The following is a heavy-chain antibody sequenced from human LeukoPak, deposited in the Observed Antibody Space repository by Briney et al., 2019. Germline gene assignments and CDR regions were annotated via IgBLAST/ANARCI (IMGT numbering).Heavy chain of an antibody. Sequence: SETLSLTCTVSGASISSDYWSWIRQPAGKGLEWIGRIYTSGSTNYNRSLKSRVTMSVDTSKNHFSLKLSSVTAADTAVYYCARRGRPPRASYYYYYYYMDVWGKGTTVTVSS. D-gene: IGHD1-14*01. CDR1: GASISSDY. CDR3: ARRGRPPRASYYYYYYYMDV. CDR2: IYTSGST. V-gene: IGHV4-4*07. J-gene: IGHJ6*03.